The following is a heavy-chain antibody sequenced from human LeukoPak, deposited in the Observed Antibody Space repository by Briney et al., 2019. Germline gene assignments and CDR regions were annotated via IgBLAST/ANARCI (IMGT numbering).Heavy chain of an antibody. D-gene: IGHD6-19*01. CDR1: GGSISIRSNY. V-gene: IGHV4-39*01. CDR3: ARLLSSSGWYYYYYYMDV. CDR2: IYYSGST. Sequence: PSETLSLTCTISGGSISIRSNYWGWIRQPPGKGLEWIGSIYYSGSTYYNPSLKSRVTISVDTSKNQFSLKLSSVTAADTAVYYCARLLSSSGWYYYYYYMDVWGKGTTVTISS. J-gene: IGHJ6*03.